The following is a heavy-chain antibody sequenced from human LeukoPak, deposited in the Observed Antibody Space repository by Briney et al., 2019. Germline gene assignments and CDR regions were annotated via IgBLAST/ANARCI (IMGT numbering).Heavy chain of an antibody. CDR1: GYTFTGYY. CDR2: INPNSGGT. Sequence: ASVKVFCKASGYTFTGYYMHWVRQAPGQGLEWMGWINPNSGGTNYAQKFQGRVTMTRDTSISTAYMELSRLRSDDTAVYYCARSPRRDGYNSPAFDIWGQGTMVTVSS. V-gene: IGHV1-2*02. J-gene: IGHJ3*02. CDR3: ARSPRRDGYNSPAFDI. D-gene: IGHD5-24*01.